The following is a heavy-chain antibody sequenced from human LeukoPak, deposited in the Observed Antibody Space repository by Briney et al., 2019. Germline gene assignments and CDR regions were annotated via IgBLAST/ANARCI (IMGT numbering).Heavy chain of an antibody. J-gene: IGHJ4*02. CDR3: ARTPTTVVTYYFDY. Sequence: SETLSLTCAVSGYSISSGYYWGWFRQPPGKGLEWIGSIYHSGSTYYNPSLKSRVTISVDTSKNQFSLKLSSVTAADTAVYYCARTPTTVVTYYFDYWGQGTLVTVSS. D-gene: IGHD4-23*01. CDR2: IYHSGST. V-gene: IGHV4-38-2*01. CDR1: GYSISSGYY.